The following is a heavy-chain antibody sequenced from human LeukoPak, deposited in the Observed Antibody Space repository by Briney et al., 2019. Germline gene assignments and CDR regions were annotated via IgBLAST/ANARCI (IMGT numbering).Heavy chain of an antibody. CDR3: ARRAGEYSHPYDY. J-gene: IGHJ4*02. D-gene: IGHD2-15*01. CDR1: GFTFGDYA. V-gene: IGHV3-53*01. CDR2: LYSGAGT. Sequence: LTGGSLRLSCTASGFTFGDYAMSWARQAPGKGLEWVSVLYSGAGTYYADSVKGRFTISRDNSKNTLYLQMNSLRAEDTAIYYCARRAGEYSHPYDYWGQGTLVTVSS.